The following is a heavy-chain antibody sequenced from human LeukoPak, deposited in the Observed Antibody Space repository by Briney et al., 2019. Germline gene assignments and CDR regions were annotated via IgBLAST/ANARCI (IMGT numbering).Heavy chain of an antibody. V-gene: IGHV1-69*06. Sequence: GASVKVSCKASGYTFTGYYMHWVRQAPGQGLEWMGGIIPIFGTANYAQKFQGRVTITADKSTSTAYMELSSLRSEDTAVYYCARDLSWIQLWYNEGDDYWGQGTLVTVSS. CDR1: GYTFTGYY. J-gene: IGHJ4*02. CDR3: ARDLSWIQLWYNEGDDY. D-gene: IGHD5-18*01. CDR2: IIPIFGTA.